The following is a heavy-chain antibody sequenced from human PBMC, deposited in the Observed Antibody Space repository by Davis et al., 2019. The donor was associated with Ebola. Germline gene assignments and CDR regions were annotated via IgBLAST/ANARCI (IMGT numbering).Heavy chain of an antibody. Sequence: GGSLRLSCAASGFTFSSYGMHWVRQAPGKGLEWVAVIWYDGSNKYYADSVKGRFTISRDNSKNTLYLQMNSLRAEDTAVYYCTTEWYYYDSSGYSDVGAFDIWGQGTMVTVSS. D-gene: IGHD3-22*01. J-gene: IGHJ3*02. V-gene: IGHV3-33*01. CDR1: GFTFSSYG. CDR2: IWYDGSNK. CDR3: TTEWYYYDSSGYSDVGAFDI.